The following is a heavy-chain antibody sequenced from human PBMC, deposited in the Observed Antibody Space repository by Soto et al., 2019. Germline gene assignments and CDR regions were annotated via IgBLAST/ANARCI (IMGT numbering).Heavy chain of an antibody. J-gene: IGHJ4*02. V-gene: IGHV5-10-1*01. CDR3: ARHFVVDTGRVTSIDY. Sequence: GESLKISCKGSGYIFTSYWISWVRQMPGKGLEWMGMIDPSDSYTNYNPSFQGHVTISGDKAISTAYLQWSSLKASDTAMYYCARHFVVDTGRVTSIDYWGQGILFTV. CDR2: IDPSDSYT. CDR1: GYIFTSYW. D-gene: IGHD5-18*01.